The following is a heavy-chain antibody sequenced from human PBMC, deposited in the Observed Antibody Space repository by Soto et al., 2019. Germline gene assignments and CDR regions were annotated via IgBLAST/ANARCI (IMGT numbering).Heavy chain of an antibody. J-gene: IGHJ4*02. CDR2: IYYSGST. CDR3: ARDYYDSSGYPYFDY. D-gene: IGHD3-22*01. CDR1: GGSISSYY. Sequence: PSETLSLTCTVSGGSISSYYWIWIRQPPGKGLEWIGYIYYSGSTNYNPSLKSRVTISVDTSKNQFSLKLSSVTAADTAVYYCARDYYDSSGYPYFDYWVQGTLVTVSS. V-gene: IGHV4-59*01.